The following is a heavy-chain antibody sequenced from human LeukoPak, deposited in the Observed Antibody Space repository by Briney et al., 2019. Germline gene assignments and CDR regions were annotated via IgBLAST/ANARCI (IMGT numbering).Heavy chain of an antibody. CDR1: GGSISSSNW. CDR2: IYHSGST. J-gene: IGHJ5*02. CDR3: ARGGYYGSGNDFRFDP. V-gene: IGHV4-4*02. Sequence: NSSETLPLTCAVSGGSISSSNWWSWVRQPPGKGLEWIGEIYHSGSTNYNPSLKSRVTISVDTSKNQFSLKLSSVTAADTAVYYCARGGYYGSGNDFRFDPWGQGTLVTVSS. D-gene: IGHD3-10*01.